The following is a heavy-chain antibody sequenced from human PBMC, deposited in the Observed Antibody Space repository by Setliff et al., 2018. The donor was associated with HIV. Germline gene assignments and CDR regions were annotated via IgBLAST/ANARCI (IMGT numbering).Heavy chain of an antibody. V-gene: IGHV4-34*01. Sequence: SETLSLTCAVYGGSFTGYYWTWIRQPPGKGLEWIGEINHSGTTNHNPSLKGRVIISVDMSKNQFSLKVNSVTAADTAVYYCARGVVVVPAARDYYYYLDVWGKGTTVTVSS. D-gene: IGHD2-2*01. CDR3: ARGVVVVPAARDYYYYLDV. CDR2: INHSGTT. J-gene: IGHJ6*03. CDR1: GGSFTGYY.